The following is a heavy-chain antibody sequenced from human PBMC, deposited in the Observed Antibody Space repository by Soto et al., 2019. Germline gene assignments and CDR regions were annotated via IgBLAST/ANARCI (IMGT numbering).Heavy chain of an antibody. D-gene: IGHD3-3*01. Sequence: GGSLRLSCAASGFTFSSYAMSWVRQAPGKGLEWVSAISGSGGSTYYADSVKGRFTISRDNSKNTLHLQMNSLRAEDTAVYYCAKKYYDFWSGYYSPYYYYGMDVWGQGTTVTVSS. J-gene: IGHJ6*02. CDR3: AKKYYDFWSGYYSPYYYYGMDV. CDR2: ISGSGGST. CDR1: GFTFSSYA. V-gene: IGHV3-23*01.